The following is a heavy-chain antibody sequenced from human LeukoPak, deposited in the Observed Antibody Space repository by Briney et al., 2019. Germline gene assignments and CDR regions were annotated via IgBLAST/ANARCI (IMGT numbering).Heavy chain of an antibody. CDR3: AKDMGYTFGHAFDY. V-gene: IGHV3-74*01. D-gene: IGHD5-18*01. Sequence: PGGSLRLSCAASGFTFSSYWMHWVRQAPGKGLVWVSRINSDGSRTYADSVKGRSSISRDNAKNTLYLQMNSLRTEDTAMYYCAKDMGYTFGHAFDYWGQGTLVTVSS. CDR2: INSDGSR. CDR1: GFTFSSYW. J-gene: IGHJ4*02.